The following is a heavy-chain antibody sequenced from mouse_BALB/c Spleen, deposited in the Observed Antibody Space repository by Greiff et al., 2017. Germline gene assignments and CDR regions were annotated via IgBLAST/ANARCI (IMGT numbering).Heavy chain of an antibody. CDR2: IAPGSGST. V-gene: IGHV1S41*01. J-gene: IGHJ4*01. Sequence: DLVKPGASVKLSCKASGYTFTSYWINWIKQRPGQGLEWIGRIAPGSGSTYYNEMFKGKATLTVDTSSSTAYIQLSSLSSEDSAVYFCARDRGRTAMDYWGQGTSVTVSS. CDR3: ARDRGRTAMDY. CDR1: GYTFTSYW.